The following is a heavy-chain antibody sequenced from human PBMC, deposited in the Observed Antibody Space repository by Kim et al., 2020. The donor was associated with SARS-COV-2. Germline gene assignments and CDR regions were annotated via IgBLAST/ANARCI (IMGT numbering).Heavy chain of an antibody. CDR2: INAGNGNT. CDR1: GYTFTSYA. D-gene: IGHD4-17*01. J-gene: IGHJ6*02. CDR3: ARDFEYGDYDYYYYGMDV. V-gene: IGHV1-3*01. Sequence: ASVKVSCKASGYTFTSYAMHWVRQAPGQRLEWMGWINAGNGNTKYSQKFQGRVTITRDTSASTAYMELSSLRSEDTAVYYCARDFEYGDYDYYYYGMDVWGQGTTVTVSS.